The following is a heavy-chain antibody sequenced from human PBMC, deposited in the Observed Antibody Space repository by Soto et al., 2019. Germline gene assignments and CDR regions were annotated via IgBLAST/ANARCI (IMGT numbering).Heavy chain of an antibody. Sequence: SETLSLTCTVSGGSVSSGSYYWSWIRQPPGKGLEWIGYIYYSGSTNYNPSLKSRVTISVDTSKNQFSVKLSSVTAADTAVYYCARDFEVRDHYRNYYYPMDVWGQGTRVTFSS. CDR2: IYYSGST. V-gene: IGHV4-61*01. D-gene: IGHD3-10*01. CDR1: GGSVSSGSYY. CDR3: ARDFEVRDHYRNYYYPMDV. J-gene: IGHJ6*02.